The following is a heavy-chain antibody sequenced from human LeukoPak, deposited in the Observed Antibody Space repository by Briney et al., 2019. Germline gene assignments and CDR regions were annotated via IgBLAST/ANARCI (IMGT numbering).Heavy chain of an antibody. V-gene: IGHV3-7*03. CDR3: ASNYGG. CDR1: GFDFSNYW. Sequence: GGSLRLSCAASGFDFSNYWMYWVRQAPGKGLEWVANIKHDGSEKYYVDSVRGRFTISRDNAKNSLSLQMNSLRAEDTAVYYCASNYGGWGQGTLVTVSS. J-gene: IGHJ4*02. CDR2: IKHDGSEK. D-gene: IGHD4-11*01.